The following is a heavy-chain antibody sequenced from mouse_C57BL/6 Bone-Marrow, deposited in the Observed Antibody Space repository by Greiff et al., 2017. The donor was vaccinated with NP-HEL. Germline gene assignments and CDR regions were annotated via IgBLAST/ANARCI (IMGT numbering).Heavy chain of an antibody. CDR1: GFTFSDYG. D-gene: IGHD1-1*01. V-gene: IGHV5-17*01. Sequence: EVMLVESGGGLVKPGGSLKLSCAASGFTFSDYGMHWVRQAPEKGLEWVAYISSGSSTIYNADTVKGRFTISRDNAKNTLFLQMTSLRSEDTAMYYCARDCCYYGSSYYYAMDYWGQGTSVTVSS. J-gene: IGHJ4*01. CDR2: ISSGSSTI. CDR3: ARDCCYYGSSYYYAMDY.